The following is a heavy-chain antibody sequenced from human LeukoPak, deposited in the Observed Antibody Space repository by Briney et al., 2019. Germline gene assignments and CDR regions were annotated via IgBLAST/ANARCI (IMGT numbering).Heavy chain of an antibody. Sequence: SETLSLTCTVSGGSISSYYWSWIRQPAGKGLEWIGYIYTSGSTNYNPSLKSRVTISVDTSKNQFSLKLSSVTAADTAVYYCARLGSYDFWSGYLPPIYYYYYMDVWGKGTTVTVSS. D-gene: IGHD3-3*01. CDR2: IYTSGST. V-gene: IGHV4-4*09. CDR1: GGSISSYY. CDR3: ARLGSYDFWSGYLPPIYYYYYMDV. J-gene: IGHJ6*03.